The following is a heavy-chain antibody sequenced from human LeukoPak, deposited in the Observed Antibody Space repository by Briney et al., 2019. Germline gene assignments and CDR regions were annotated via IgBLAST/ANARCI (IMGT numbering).Heavy chain of an antibody. CDR2: ISGYSSTI. D-gene: IGHD7-27*01. CDR1: GFTFSSYS. CDR3: ARDDNWGYAFDI. V-gene: IGHV3-48*01. Sequence: PGGSLRLSCTASGFTFSSYSMNWVRQAPGKGLEWVSYISGYSSTIYYADSVKGRFTISRDNAKNSLYLQMNSLRAEDTAVYYCARDDNWGYAFDIWGQGTMVTVSS. J-gene: IGHJ3*02.